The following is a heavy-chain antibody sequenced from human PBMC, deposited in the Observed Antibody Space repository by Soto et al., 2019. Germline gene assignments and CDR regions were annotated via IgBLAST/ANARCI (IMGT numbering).Heavy chain of an antibody. CDR3: VRDLDGSGSYYTDY. D-gene: IGHD3-10*01. J-gene: IGHJ4*02. Sequence: QVHLVQSGVEVKKPGASVKVSCKASGYNFINYGITWVRQAPGQGLEWMGWISVHNGNTNYAQKLRGRVTMTTDTSTSTAYMELRSLRSDDTAVYYCVRDLDGSGSYYTDYWGPGTLVTVSS. CDR1: GYNFINYG. V-gene: IGHV1-18*01. CDR2: ISVHNGNT.